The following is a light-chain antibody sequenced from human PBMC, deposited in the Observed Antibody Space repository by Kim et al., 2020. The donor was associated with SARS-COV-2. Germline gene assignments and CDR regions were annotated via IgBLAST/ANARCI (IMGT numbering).Light chain of an antibody. CDR2: NNN. J-gene: IGLJ3*02. Sequence: QSVLTQPPSVSGAPGQRVTIACTGSSSNIGAPYDVHWYQQFPGTAPRVLISNNNKRPTGVPDRFSGSKSGTSASLAISGLQAEDEADYYCQSFDSSLSAWVFGGGTQLTVL. CDR3: QSFDSSLSAWV. CDR1: SSNIGAPYD. V-gene: IGLV1-40*01.